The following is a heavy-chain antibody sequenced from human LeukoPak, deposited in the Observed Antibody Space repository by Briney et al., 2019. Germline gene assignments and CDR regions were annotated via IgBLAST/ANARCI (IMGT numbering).Heavy chain of an antibody. V-gene: IGHV5-51*01. CDR3: ARDYGDKRLGYYYYGMDV. CDR1: GYSFTSYW. Sequence: GESLKISCKGSGYSFTSYWIGWVRQMPGKGLEWMGIIYPGDSDTRYSPSFQGQVTISADKSISTAYLQWSSLKASDTAMYYCARDYGDKRLGYYYYGMDVWGQGTTVTVSS. CDR2: IYPGDSDT. D-gene: IGHD4-23*01. J-gene: IGHJ6*02.